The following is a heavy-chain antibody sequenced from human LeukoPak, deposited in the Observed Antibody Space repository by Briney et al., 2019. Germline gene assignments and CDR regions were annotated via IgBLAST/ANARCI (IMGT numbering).Heavy chain of an antibody. CDR1: GGSISRGGYH. D-gene: IGHD6-13*01. Sequence: SETLSLTCTVSGGSISRGGYHWSWIRQPAGKGLEWIGRFYTSGTPNYNPSLKSRVTILVDTSRNQFSLKLSSVTAADTAVYYCARGILYSSSWYTRHWFDPWGQGTLVTVSS. CDR2: FYTSGTP. V-gene: IGHV4-61*02. J-gene: IGHJ5*02. CDR3: ARGILYSSSWYTRHWFDP.